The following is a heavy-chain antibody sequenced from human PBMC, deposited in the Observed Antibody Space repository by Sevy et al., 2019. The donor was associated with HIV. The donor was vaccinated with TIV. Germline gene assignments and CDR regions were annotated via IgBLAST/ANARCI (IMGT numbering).Heavy chain of an antibody. D-gene: IGHD1-7*01. CDR2: IFPNSGVT. J-gene: IGHJ6*02. CDR1: GYTFTDEY. CDR3: ARDSGGGTTNSGLDV. V-gene: IGHV1-2*06. Sequence: ASVKVSCKASGYTFTDEYLHWVRQAPGQGLEWIVRIFPNSGVTKSAQRFRGRVTMTRDTSISTAYMELSGLRSDDTAVCSCARDSGGGTTNSGLDVWGQGTTVTVSS.